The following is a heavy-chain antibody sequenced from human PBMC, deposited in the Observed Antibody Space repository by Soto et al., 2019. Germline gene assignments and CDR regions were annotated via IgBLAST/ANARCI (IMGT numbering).Heavy chain of an antibody. V-gene: IGHV4-4*07. J-gene: IGHJ5*02. CDR3: ARTTMVRGVIIEWRFDP. CDR1: GGSISRYY. D-gene: IGHD3-10*01. Sequence: PSETLFLTCTVSGGSISRYYVRWIRQPAGQGLEWIGRIYTSGSTNYNPSLKSRVTMSVDTSKNQFSLKLSSVTAADTAVYYCARTTMVRGVIIEWRFDPWGQGTLVTVYS. CDR2: IYTSGST.